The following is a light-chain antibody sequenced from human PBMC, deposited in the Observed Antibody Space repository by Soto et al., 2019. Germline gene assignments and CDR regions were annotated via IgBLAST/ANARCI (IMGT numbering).Light chain of an antibody. V-gene: IGLV2-14*01. CDR1: SGDIGSYNR. Sequence: QSVLTQPASVSGSPGQSITISCTGTSGDIGSYNRVSWYQQHQGKAPKLIIYEVTDRPSGVSNRFSGSKSGNTASLTISGLQAEDEAEYYCSHDTNINTRACVFGSGTQVTVL. CDR3: SHDTNINTRACV. CDR2: EVT. J-gene: IGLJ1*01.